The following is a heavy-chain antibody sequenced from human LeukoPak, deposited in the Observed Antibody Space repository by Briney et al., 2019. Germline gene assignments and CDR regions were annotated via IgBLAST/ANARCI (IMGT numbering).Heavy chain of an antibody. CDR2: FFYSGSS. Sequence: SETLSLTCTVSGGSISSYYWNWIRQPPGKGLEWIGYFFYSGSSNYNPSLKSRVTISVDTSKNQVSLNLSPVTAADTAVYYCARLQLQWLGDAFDIWGQGTMVTVSS. D-gene: IGHD6-19*01. CDR1: GGSISSYY. J-gene: IGHJ3*02. V-gene: IGHV4-59*13. CDR3: ARLQLQWLGDAFDI.